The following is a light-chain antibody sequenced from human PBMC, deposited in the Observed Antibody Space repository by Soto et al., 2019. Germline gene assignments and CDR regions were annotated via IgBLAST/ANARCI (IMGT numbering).Light chain of an antibody. CDR3: QQYGSSGT. V-gene: IGKV3-20*01. CDR1: QSVNSN. J-gene: IGKJ1*01. Sequence: EIVMTQSPATLSVSPGERATLSCRASQSVNSNLAWYQQKPGQAPRLLIFGASSRATGIPDRFSGSGSGTYFTLTSSRLEPEDFAVYYWQQYGSSGTFGQGTKVDIK. CDR2: GAS.